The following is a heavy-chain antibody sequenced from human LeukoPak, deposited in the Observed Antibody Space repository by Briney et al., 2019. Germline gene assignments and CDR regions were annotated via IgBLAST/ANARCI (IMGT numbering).Heavy chain of an antibody. V-gene: IGHV4-39*07. D-gene: IGHD5-24*01. CDR2: IYSSGTT. J-gene: IGHJ5*02. CDR1: GGSISSSSYY. Sequence: SETLSLTCTVSGGSISSSSYYRGWIRQPPGKGLEWIGSIYSSGTTYCNPSLKSRVTISVDTSKNQFSLKLSSVTAADTAVYYCARDLREGWFDPWGQGTLVTVSS. CDR3: ARDLREGWFDP.